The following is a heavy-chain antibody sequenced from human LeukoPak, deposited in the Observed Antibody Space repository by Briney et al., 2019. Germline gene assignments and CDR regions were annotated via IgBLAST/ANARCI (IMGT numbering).Heavy chain of an antibody. D-gene: IGHD3-16*01. Sequence: GASVKVSCKASSYSFTSYGFSWVRQAPGQGLEWMGWINPNSGGTNYAQKFQGRVTMTRDTSISTAYMELSRLRSDDTAVYYCAREGGMIPFTWGQGTLVTVSS. CDR1: SYSFTSYG. J-gene: IGHJ5*02. CDR3: AREGGMIPFT. CDR2: INPNSGGT. V-gene: IGHV1-2*02.